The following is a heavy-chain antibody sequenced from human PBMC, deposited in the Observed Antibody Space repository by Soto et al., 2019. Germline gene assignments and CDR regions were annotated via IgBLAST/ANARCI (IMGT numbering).Heavy chain of an antibody. CDR3: AREGMAAAQTGRGMGV. J-gene: IGHJ6*02. Sequence: SKTPSRDCAFLGVVVYRNSATRNWIRQAPSRGLEWRGRTYYRSKWYNDYAVSEKRRRTISPDTFKNQFSLQLNFVLHEDTAVYYCAREGMAAAQTGRGMGVWGQVSTVIVSS. CDR1: GVVVYRNSAT. CDR2: TYYRSKWYN. D-gene: IGHD6-13*01. V-gene: IGHV6-1*01.